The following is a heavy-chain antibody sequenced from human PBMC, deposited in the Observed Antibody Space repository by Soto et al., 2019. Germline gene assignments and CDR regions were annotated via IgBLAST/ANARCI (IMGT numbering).Heavy chain of an antibody. D-gene: IGHD3-10*01. CDR3: ARNYYGSGSYSLADY. V-gene: IGHV3-11*06. Sequence: QVQLVESGGGLVKPGGSRRLSCAASGFTFSDYYMSWIRQAPGKGLEWVSYISSSSSYTNYADSVKGRFTISRDNAKNSLYLQMNSLRAEDTAVYYCARNYYGSGSYSLADYWGQGTLVTVSS. J-gene: IGHJ4*02. CDR1: GFTFSDYY. CDR2: ISSSSSYT.